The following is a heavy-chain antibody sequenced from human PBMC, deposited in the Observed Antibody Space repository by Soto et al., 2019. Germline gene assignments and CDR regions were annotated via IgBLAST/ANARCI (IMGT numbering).Heavy chain of an antibody. CDR1: GGTFSSYA. J-gene: IGHJ4*02. D-gene: IGHD4-17*01. CDR3: ARRPGDYGDPFDY. Sequence: ASVKVSCKASGGTFSSYAISWVRQAPGQGLEWMGGIIPIFGTANYAQKFQGRVTITADESTSTAYMELSSLRSEGTAVYYCARRPGDYGDPFDYWGQGTLVTVSS. V-gene: IGHV1-69*13. CDR2: IIPIFGTA.